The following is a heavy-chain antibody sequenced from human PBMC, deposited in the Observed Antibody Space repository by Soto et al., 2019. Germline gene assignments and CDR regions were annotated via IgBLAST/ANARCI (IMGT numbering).Heavy chain of an antibody. Sequence: EVHLVESGGGLVQPGGSLRLSCAASGFTFSSYWMSWVRQAPGKGLEWVANIKQDGSQIYYVDSVKGRLTISRDNAKNSVYLQMNSLRAEDTGLYYCARIGYSSSCFDYRGQGTLVTVSS. CDR2: IKQDGSQI. CDR3: ARIGYSSSCFDY. V-gene: IGHV3-7*01. D-gene: IGHD6-6*01. CDR1: GFTFSSYW. J-gene: IGHJ4*02.